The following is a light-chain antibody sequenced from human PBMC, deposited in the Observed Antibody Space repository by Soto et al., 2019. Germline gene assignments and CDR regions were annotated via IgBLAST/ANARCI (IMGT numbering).Light chain of an antibody. CDR2: GTS. V-gene: IGKV3-20*01. Sequence: EIVLTQSPVTLSLSPGERATLSCRASQSVSSSNLAWYQQKTGQAPRLLIYGTSSRATGIPDRFSGSRCGTDFTLTIIRLEPEDFAVYYCQQYGTSPPYTFGQGTQRASK. CDR3: QQYGTSPPYT. CDR1: QSVSSSN. J-gene: IGKJ2*01.